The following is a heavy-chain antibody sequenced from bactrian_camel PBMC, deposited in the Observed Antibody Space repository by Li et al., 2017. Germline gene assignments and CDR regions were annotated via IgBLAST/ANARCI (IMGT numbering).Heavy chain of an antibody. CDR1: GVIWSMYA. CDR2: IDSDGST. D-gene: IGHD4*01. J-gene: IGHJ4*01. V-gene: IGHV3S53*01. Sequence: LVESGGGTAQAGGSLRLSCTASGVIWSMYAVGWFRQVPEGEREGVAAIDSDGSTSYADSVKGRFTISQDSAKNILYLQMNSLKPEDTAVYYCVRSYYSDYVGGYNYWGQGTQVTVS. CDR3: VRSYYSDYVGGYNY.